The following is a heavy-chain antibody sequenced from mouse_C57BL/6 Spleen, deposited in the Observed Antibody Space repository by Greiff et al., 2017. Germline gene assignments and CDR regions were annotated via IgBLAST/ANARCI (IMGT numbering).Heavy chain of an antibody. Sequence: VQLQQSGPELVKPGASVKISCKASGYAFSSSWMNWVKQRPGKGLEWIGRIYPGDGDTNYNGKFKGKATLTADKSSSTAYMQLSSLTSEDSAVYFCAREGRAGTYFDYWGQGTTLTVSS. CDR2: IYPGDGDT. V-gene: IGHV1-82*01. J-gene: IGHJ2*01. D-gene: IGHD3-3*01. CDR3: AREGRAGTYFDY. CDR1: GYAFSSSW.